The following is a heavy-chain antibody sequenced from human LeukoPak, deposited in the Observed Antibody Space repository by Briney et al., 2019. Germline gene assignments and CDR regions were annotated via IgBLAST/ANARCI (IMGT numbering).Heavy chain of an antibody. CDR2: ISYDGTNQ. V-gene: IGHV3-30*18. J-gene: IGHJ6*02. D-gene: IGHD6-25*01. Sequence: PGSSLRLSCAASGFTFGSYGMHWVRQAPGKGLEWVALISYDGTNQYYADYVKGRLTISRDNSKNTLYLQMNSLRPEDTAVYYCAKDRQQPLRYYYYAMDVWGQGTTDTVSS. CDR1: GFTFGSYG. CDR3: AKDRQQPLRYYYYAMDV.